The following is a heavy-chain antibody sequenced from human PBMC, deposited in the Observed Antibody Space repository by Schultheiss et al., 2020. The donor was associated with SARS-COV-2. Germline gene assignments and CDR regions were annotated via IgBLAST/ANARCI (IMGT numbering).Heavy chain of an antibody. D-gene: IGHD6-13*01. Sequence: GGSLRLSCAASGFTVSSNYMSWVRQAPGKGLEWVAVISYDGSNKYYADSVKGRFTISRDNSKNTLYLQMNSLRAEDTAVYYCAKCVFGSSWTVLSTYYYYGMDVWGQGTTVTVSS. CDR1: GFTVSSNY. V-gene: IGHV3-30*18. J-gene: IGHJ6*02. CDR3: AKCVFGSSWTVLSTYYYYGMDV. CDR2: ISYDGSNK.